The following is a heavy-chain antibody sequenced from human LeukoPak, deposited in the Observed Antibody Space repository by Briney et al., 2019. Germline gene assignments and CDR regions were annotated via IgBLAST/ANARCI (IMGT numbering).Heavy chain of an antibody. CDR3: TSDGGWYFNY. CDR1: GYPFTTYY. J-gene: IGHJ4*02. V-gene: IGHV1-2*02. Sequence: GASVKVPCKASGYPFTTYYMHWVRQAPGQGLEWMGWINPNSGGTNYAQKFQGRVTVTRDTSISTAYMELSGLRSDDTAVYYCTSDGGWYFNYWGQGSLVTVSS. D-gene: IGHD6-19*01. CDR2: INPNSGGT.